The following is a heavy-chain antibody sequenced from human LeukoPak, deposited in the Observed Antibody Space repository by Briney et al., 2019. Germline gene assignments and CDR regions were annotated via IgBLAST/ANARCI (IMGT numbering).Heavy chain of an antibody. Sequence: ASVKVSCKASGYTFTSYGISWVRQAPGQGLEWMGWISAYNGNTNYAQTLQGRVTMTTDTSTSTAYMELRSLRPDDTAVYYCARAGSGSYYLRFDPWGQGTLVTVSS. J-gene: IGHJ5*02. CDR3: ARAGSGSYYLRFDP. D-gene: IGHD1-26*01. CDR2: ISAYNGNT. V-gene: IGHV1-18*01. CDR1: GYTFTSYG.